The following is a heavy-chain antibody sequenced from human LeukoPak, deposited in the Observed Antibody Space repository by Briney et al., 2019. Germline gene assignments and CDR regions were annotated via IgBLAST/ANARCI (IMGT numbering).Heavy chain of an antibody. CDR2: IYYSGST. D-gene: IGHD5-18*01. Sequence: SETLSLTCTVSGGSISSYYWSWIRQPPGKGLEWIGYIYYSGSTNYNPSLKSRVTISVDTSKNQFSLMLSSVTAADTAVYYCARSPPGYSYGRSSYFDYWGQGTLVTVSS. CDR1: GGSISSYY. CDR3: ARSPPGYSYGRSSYFDY. J-gene: IGHJ4*02. V-gene: IGHV4-59*08.